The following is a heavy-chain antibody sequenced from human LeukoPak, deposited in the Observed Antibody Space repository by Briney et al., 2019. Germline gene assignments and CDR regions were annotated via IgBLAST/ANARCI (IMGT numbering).Heavy chain of an antibody. CDR1: GGSISSSNW. Sequence: SGTLSLTCAVSGGSISSSNWWSWVRQPPGKGLEWIGEIYHSGSTNYNPSLKSRVTISVDTSKNQFSLKLSSVTAADTAVYYCASMVRGVIPYNWFDPWGQGTLVTVSS. CDR3: ASMVRGVIPYNWFDP. D-gene: IGHD3-10*01. CDR2: IYHSGST. V-gene: IGHV4-4*02. J-gene: IGHJ5*02.